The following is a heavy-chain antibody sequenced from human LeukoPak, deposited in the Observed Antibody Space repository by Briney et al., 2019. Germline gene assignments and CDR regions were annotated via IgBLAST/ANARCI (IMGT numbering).Heavy chain of an antibody. V-gene: IGHV3-21*01. CDR1: GFTFSSYS. D-gene: IGHD3-10*01. J-gene: IGHJ4*02. Sequence: GGSVRLSCAASGFTFSSYSMNWVRQAPGKGLEWVSSISSSSSYIYYADSVKGRFTISRHNSKNTLYLQMNSLRAEDTAVYYCANENYYGSGSYADHWGQGTLVTVSS. CDR2: ISSSSSYI. CDR3: ANENYYGSGSYADH.